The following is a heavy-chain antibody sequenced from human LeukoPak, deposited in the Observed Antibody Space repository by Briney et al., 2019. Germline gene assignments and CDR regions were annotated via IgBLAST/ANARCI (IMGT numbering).Heavy chain of an antibody. D-gene: IGHD3-3*01. CDR2: IYYSGST. CDR3: ARGGDLWSGYYSDY. CDR1: GESISGFY. Sequence: SETLSLTCTVSGESISGFYWNWIRQPPGKGLEWIGYIYYSGSTNYNPSLKSRVTISIDTSKNQFSLKLSSVTAADTAVYYCARGGDLWSGYYSDYWGQGTLVTVSS. J-gene: IGHJ4*02. V-gene: IGHV4-59*08.